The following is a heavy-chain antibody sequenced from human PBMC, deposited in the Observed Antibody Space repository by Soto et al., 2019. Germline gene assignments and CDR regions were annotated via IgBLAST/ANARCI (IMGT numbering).Heavy chain of an antibody. Sequence: ASVKVSCKASGYKFNDSGISWVRQAPGQGLEWMGWVSAYNGNTDYAQIFHDRVTMTTDTSTNTAFMELRSFTSDDTAMYYCARDRSNSEYWGQGXLVTVYS. J-gene: IGHJ4*02. CDR3: ARDRSNSEY. CDR1: GYKFNDSG. D-gene: IGHD4-4*01. CDR2: VSAYNGNT. V-gene: IGHV1-18*01.